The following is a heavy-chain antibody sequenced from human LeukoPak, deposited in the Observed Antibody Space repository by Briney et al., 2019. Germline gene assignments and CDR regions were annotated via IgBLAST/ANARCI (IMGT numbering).Heavy chain of an antibody. D-gene: IGHD1-1*01. Sequence: SETLSLTCTVSGASISSLYWSWIRQPPGRGLEWIGFISNSGSPTYNPSLNSRVTISLDTSKNQFSLKVNYATAADTAVYYCASESRQLGNWGQGTLVTVSS. CDR2: ISNSGSP. CDR1: GASISSLY. CDR3: ASESRQLGN. J-gene: IGHJ4*02. V-gene: IGHV4-59*01.